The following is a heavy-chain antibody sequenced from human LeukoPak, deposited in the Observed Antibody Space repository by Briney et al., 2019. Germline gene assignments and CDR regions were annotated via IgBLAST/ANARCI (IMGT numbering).Heavy chain of an antibody. J-gene: IGHJ4*02. Sequence: PGESLRLSCAASGFTFSSRYMHWVRQAPGKGLVLVSRINPDGRDTKYAESVRGRFTMSRDNGENTLYLQMNNLRADDTGVYYCARAVAATGSSDFWGQGTLVTVSS. CDR1: GFTFSSRY. D-gene: IGHD6-19*01. CDR3: ARAVAATGSSDF. CDR2: INPDGRDT. V-gene: IGHV3-74*03.